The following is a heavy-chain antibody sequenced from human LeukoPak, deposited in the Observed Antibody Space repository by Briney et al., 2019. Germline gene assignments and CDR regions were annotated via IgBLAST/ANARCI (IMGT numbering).Heavy chain of an antibody. CDR3: ARDGPGIAAAAPRY. CDR1: GFTFSSYW. CDR2: IKREGREK. J-gene: IGHJ4*02. D-gene: IGHD6-13*01. Sequence: GGSLRLSCAASGFTFSSYWMRWVRQAPGKGLEWVANIKREGREKDYVDSVKARFTISRDNAKTSLYLQMNRLRAEATAVYYCARDGPGIAAAAPRYWGQGTLVTVSS. V-gene: IGHV3-7*03.